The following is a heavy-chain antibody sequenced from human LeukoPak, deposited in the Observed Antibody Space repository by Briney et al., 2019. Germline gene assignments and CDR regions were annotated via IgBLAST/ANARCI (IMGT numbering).Heavy chain of an antibody. CDR1: GFTFSSYS. J-gene: IGHJ3*02. CDR3: ARDLDPTHAFDI. D-gene: IGHD3-9*01. Sequence: RAGGSLRLSCAASGFTFSSYSMNWVRQAPGKGLEWVSSISSSSSYIYYADSVKGRFTISRDNAKNSLYLQMNSLRAEDTAVYCCARDLDPTHAFDIWGQGTMVTVSS. V-gene: IGHV3-21*01. CDR2: ISSSSSYI.